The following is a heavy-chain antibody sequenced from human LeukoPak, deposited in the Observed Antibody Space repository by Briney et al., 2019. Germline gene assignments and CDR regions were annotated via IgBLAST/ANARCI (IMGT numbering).Heavy chain of an antibody. V-gene: IGHV3-30*02. J-gene: IGHJ4*02. CDR3: AALRGIAAALDY. CDR2: IRYDGSNK. D-gene: IGHD6-13*01. CDR1: GFTFSSYG. Sequence: GGSLRLSCAASGFTFSSYGMHWVRQAPGKGLEWVAFIRYDGSNKYYADSVKGRFTISRDNSKNTLYLQMNSLRAEDTAVYYCAALRGIAAALDYWGQGTLVTVSS.